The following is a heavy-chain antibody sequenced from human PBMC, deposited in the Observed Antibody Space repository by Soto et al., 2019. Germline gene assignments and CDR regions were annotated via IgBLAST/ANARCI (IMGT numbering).Heavy chain of an antibody. CDR2: INHSGST. CDR1: GGSFSGYY. D-gene: IGHD3-3*01. J-gene: IGHJ6*03. CDR3: ARGRGDFWSGSQPDYYYYYMDV. Sequence: SETLSLTCAVYGGSFSGYYWSWIRQPPGKGLEWIGEINHSGSTNYNPSLKSRVTISVDTSKNQFSLKLSSVTAADTAVYYCARGRGDFWSGSQPDYYYYYMDVWGKGTTVTVSS. V-gene: IGHV4-34*01.